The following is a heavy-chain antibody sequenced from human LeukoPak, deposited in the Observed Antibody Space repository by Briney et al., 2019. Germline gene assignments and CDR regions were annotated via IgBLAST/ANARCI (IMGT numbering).Heavy chain of an antibody. CDR3: ARFKGLSSDWYGWIDS. Sequence: PGGSLRLSCAASGRTVSGIFMTWVRQAPGKGLECVSVIYATGKTYHADSVRGRFTISRDNSKNTLDLQMNNLRAEDTAVYYCARFKGLSSDWYGWIDSWGQGTQVTVSS. V-gene: IGHV3-53*01. J-gene: IGHJ4*02. D-gene: IGHD6-19*01. CDR2: IYATGKT. CDR1: GRTVSGIF.